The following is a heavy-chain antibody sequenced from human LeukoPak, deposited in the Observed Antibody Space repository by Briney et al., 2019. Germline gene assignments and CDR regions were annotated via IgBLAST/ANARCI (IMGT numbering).Heavy chain of an antibody. CDR2: ISSSSSNI. J-gene: IGHJ4*02. Sequence: GGSLRLSCAASGLDFSTYSIDWVRQAPGKGLEWVSYISSSSSNIYHADSVKGRFTISRDNAKNSLHLQMNSLRAEDTAVYYCARVGRSGWTVDYWGQGTLVTVSS. D-gene: IGHD6-19*01. V-gene: IGHV3-48*04. CDR3: ARVGRSGWTVDY. CDR1: GLDFSTYS.